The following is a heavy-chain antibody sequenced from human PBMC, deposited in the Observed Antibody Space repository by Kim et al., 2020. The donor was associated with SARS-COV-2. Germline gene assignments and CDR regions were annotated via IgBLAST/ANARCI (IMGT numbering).Heavy chain of an antibody. CDR2: IYYSGST. J-gene: IGHJ6*02. V-gene: IGHV4-31*03. Sequence: SETLSLTCTVSGGSISSGGYYWSWIRQHPGKGLEWIGYIYYSGSTYYNPSLKSRVTISVDTSKNQFSLKLSSVTAADTAVYYCARDLRGRVNYYYGMDVWGQGTTVTVSS. CDR3: ARDLRGRVNYYYGMDV. D-gene: IGHD2-8*01. CDR1: GGSISSGGYY.